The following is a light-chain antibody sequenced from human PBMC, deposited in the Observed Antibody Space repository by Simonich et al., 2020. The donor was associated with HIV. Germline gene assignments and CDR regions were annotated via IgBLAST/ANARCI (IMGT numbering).Light chain of an antibody. Sequence: QSALTQPLSASGSPGQSVTISCTGTSSDVGGYNYVSWYQQHPGQAPKLMIYEVSKRPSGVPDHFSGSKSGNTASLTVSGLQAEDEADYYCSSYVGSNNWVFGGGTKLTVL. J-gene: IGLJ3*02. CDR2: EVS. V-gene: IGLV2-8*01. CDR3: SSYVGSNNWV. CDR1: SSDVGGYNY.